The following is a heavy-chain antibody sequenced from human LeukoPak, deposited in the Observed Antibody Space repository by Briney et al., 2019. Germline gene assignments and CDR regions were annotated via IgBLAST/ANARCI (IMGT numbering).Heavy chain of an antibody. J-gene: IGHJ4*02. CDR2: ISSSSSYI. Sequence: GGSVRLSCAASGFTFSSYSMNWVRQTPGKGLEWVSSISSSSSYIYYADSVKGRFTISRDNAKNSLYLQMNSLRAEDTAVYYCARRGYDSSGYSYWGQGTLVTVSS. D-gene: IGHD3-22*01. CDR3: ARRGYDSSGYSY. CDR1: GFTFSSYS. V-gene: IGHV3-21*01.